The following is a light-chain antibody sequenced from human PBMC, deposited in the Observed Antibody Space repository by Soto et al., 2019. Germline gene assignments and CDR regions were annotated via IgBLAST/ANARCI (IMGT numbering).Light chain of an antibody. V-gene: IGLV2-14*01. CDR3: SSYTSSSTPL. Sequence: QSALTQPASVSGSPGQSITISCTGTSSDVGGYNYVSWYQQHPGKAPKLLIYDVSYRPSGVSNRFSGSKSGNTASLTISGLQAEDEADYYCSSYTSSSTPLFDGGTKLTVL. CDR2: DVS. CDR1: SSDVGGYNY. J-gene: IGLJ2*01.